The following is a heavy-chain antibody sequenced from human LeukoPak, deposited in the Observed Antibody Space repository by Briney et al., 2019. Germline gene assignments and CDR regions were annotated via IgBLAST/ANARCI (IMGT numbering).Heavy chain of an antibody. CDR3: ARDTLYGGYDPSSPVYYYYYGMDV. CDR1: GFTFSSYE. Sequence: GGSLRLSCAASGFTFSSYEMNWVRQAPGKGLEWVSYISSSGSTIYYADSVKGRFTISRDNAKNSLYLQMNSLRAEDTAVYYCARDTLYGGYDPSSPVYYYYYGMDVWGQGTTVTVSS. V-gene: IGHV3-48*03. J-gene: IGHJ6*02. D-gene: IGHD5-12*01. CDR2: ISSSGSTI.